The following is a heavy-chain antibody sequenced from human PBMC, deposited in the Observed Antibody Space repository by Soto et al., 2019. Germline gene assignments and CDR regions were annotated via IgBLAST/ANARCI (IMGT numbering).Heavy chain of an antibody. CDR1: GGTFSSYA. CDR2: IIPIFGTA. Sequence: SVKVSCKASGGTFSSYAISWVRQAPGQGLEWMGGIIPIFGTANYAQKFQGRVTITADGSTSTAYMELSSLRSEDTAVYYCARDSGIVVVPAALYYYGMDVWGQGTTVTVSS. D-gene: IGHD2-2*01. V-gene: IGHV1-69*13. CDR3: ARDSGIVVVPAALYYYGMDV. J-gene: IGHJ6*02.